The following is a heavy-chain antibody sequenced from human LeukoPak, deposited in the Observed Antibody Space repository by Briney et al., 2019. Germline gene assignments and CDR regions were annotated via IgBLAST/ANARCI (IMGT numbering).Heavy chain of an antibody. CDR3: ARGISRVLYYYYYGMDV. J-gene: IGHJ6*02. V-gene: IGHV4-34*01. D-gene: IGHD3-10*01. Sequence: SETLSLTCAVSGGSFSGYYWSWIRQPPGKGLEWIGEINHSGSTNYNPSLKSRVTISVDTSKNQFSLKLSSVTAADTAVYYCARGISRVLYYYYYGMDVWGQGTTVTVSS. CDR2: INHSGST. CDR1: GGSFSGYY.